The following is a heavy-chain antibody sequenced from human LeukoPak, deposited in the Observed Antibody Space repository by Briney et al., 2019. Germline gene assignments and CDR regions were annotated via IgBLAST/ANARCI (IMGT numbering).Heavy chain of an antibody. D-gene: IGHD3-10*01. J-gene: IGHJ4*02. Sequence: SETLSLTCTVSGGSIHSYYWSWVRQPPGKALEWIGHIFYTGSTTYTPSLTTRLTISLDTSKNQFSLKLSAVTAADTAVYYCARHGGFETYPLAYWGQGTLVTVSS. CDR2: IFYTGST. CDR3: ARHGGFETYPLAY. CDR1: GGSIHSYY. V-gene: IGHV4-59*08.